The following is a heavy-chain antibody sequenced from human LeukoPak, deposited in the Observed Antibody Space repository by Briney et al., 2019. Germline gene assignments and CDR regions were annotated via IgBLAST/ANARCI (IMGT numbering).Heavy chain of an antibody. CDR2: IKQDGSET. CDR1: GFTFSNYW. CDR3: ARDPYYYGRLGDY. Sequence: SGGSLTLSCSASGFTFSNYWMNWLRQAPGKGLEGVAHIKQDGSETYYVDSVKGRFTISRDNAKNALYLQMNSLRAEDTAVYYCARDPYYYGRLGDYWGQGTLVTVSS. J-gene: IGHJ4*02. V-gene: IGHV3-7*01. D-gene: IGHD3-10*01.